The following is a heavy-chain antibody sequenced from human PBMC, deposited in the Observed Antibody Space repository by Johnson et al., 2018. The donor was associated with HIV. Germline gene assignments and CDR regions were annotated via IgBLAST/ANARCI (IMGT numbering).Heavy chain of an antibody. V-gene: IGHV3-11*04. Sequence: QVQLVESGGGLVQPGGSLRLSCAASGFSFSDYYMSWIRQAPGKGLEWISYMSSSGSTIYYADSVKGRFTISRDNAKNSLYLQMNSLRAEDTAGYYCARSYSSSSHDAFDIWGQGTMVTVSS. CDR1: GFSFSDYY. CDR3: ARSYSSSSHDAFDI. CDR2: MSSSGSTI. D-gene: IGHD6-6*01. J-gene: IGHJ3*02.